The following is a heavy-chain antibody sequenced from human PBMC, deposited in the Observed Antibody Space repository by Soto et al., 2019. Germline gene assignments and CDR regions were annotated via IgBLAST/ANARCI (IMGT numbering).Heavy chain of an antibody. CDR1: GGSISSSSYY. Sequence: QLQLQESGPGLVKPSETLSLTCTVSGGSISSSSYYWGWIRQPPGKGLEWIGSIYYSGSTYYNPSLKSRVTISVDTSKNQFSLKLSSVTAADTAVYYCARLGRFYAFDIWGQGTMVTVSS. J-gene: IGHJ3*02. D-gene: IGHD1-26*01. CDR3: ARLGRFYAFDI. CDR2: IYYSGST. V-gene: IGHV4-39*01.